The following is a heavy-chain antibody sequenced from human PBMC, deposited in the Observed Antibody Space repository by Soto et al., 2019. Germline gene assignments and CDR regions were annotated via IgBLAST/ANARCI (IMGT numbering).Heavy chain of an antibody. CDR1: GGSISSYY. V-gene: IGHV4-59*01. Sequence: SETLSLTCTVSGGSISSYYWSWIRQPPGKGLEWIGYIYYSGSTNYNPSLKSRVTISVDTSKNQFSLKLSSVTAADTAVYYCARVMITFGGVIVIPGPSDYWGQGTLVTVSS. CDR2: IYYSGST. J-gene: IGHJ4*02. D-gene: IGHD3-16*02. CDR3: ARVMITFGGVIVIPGPSDY.